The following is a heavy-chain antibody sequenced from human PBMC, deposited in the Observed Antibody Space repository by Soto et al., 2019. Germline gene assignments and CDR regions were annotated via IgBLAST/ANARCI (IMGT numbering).Heavy chain of an antibody. D-gene: IGHD5-12*01. V-gene: IGHV4-59*08. CDR2: IYYSGST. CDR3: ARHGGSYSGYDLGY. CDR1: GGSISSYY. J-gene: IGHJ4*02. Sequence: SETLSLTCTVSGGSISSYYWSWIRQPPGKGLEWIGYIYYSGSTNYNPSLKSRVTISVDTSKNQFSLKLSSVTAADTAVYYCARHGGSYSGYDLGYWGQGTLVTVSS.